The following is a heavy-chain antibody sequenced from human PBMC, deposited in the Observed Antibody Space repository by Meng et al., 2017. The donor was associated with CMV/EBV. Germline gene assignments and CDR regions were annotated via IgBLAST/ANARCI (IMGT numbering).Heavy chain of an antibody. CDR1: GLTFSNAW. V-gene: IGHV3-15*01. D-gene: IGHD4-11*01. CDR2: IKSKTDGGTT. Sequence: GGSLRLSCAASGLTFSNAWMSWVRQAPGKGLEWVGRIKSKTDGGTTDYAAPVKGRFTISRDDSKNTLYLQMNSLKTEDTAVYYCTTDTVTTVTTSPMWYYYYYYGMDVWGQGTTVTVSS. J-gene: IGHJ6*02. CDR3: TTDTVTTVTTSPMWYYYYYYGMDV.